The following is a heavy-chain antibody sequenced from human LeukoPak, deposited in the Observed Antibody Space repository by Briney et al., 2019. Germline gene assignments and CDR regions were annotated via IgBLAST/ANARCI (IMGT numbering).Heavy chain of an antibody. D-gene: IGHD6-13*01. J-gene: IGHJ5*02. CDR1: GGSISSSSYY. Sequence: SETLSLTCTVSGGSISSSSYYWGWIRQPPGKGLEWIGSIYYSGSTYYNPSLKSRVTISVDTSKNQFSLKLSSVTAADTAVYYCARLRRAAAGTEGGWFDPWGQGTLVTVSS. V-gene: IGHV4-39*07. CDR2: IYYSGST. CDR3: ARLRRAAAGTEGGWFDP.